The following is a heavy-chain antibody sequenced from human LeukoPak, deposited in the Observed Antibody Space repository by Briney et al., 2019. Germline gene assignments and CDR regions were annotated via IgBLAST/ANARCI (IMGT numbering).Heavy chain of an antibody. CDR3: ASIGGSYYAFDY. J-gene: IGHJ4*02. CDR2: ISAYNDNT. D-gene: IGHD1-26*01. Sequence: ASVKVSCKASGYTFTSYGISWVRQAPGQGLEWMGWISAYNDNTNYAQKLQGRVTMATDTSTSTAYMELRSLRSEDTAVYYCASIGGSYYAFDYWGQGTLVTVSS. CDR1: GYTFTSYG. V-gene: IGHV1-18*01.